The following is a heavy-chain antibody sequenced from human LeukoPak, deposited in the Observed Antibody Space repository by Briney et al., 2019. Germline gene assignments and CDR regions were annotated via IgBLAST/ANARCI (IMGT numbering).Heavy chain of an antibody. D-gene: IGHD3-10*01. J-gene: IGHJ4*02. V-gene: IGHV1-2*02. CDR2: INPNSGGT. CDR1: GYTFTGYY. Sequence: ASVKVSCKASGYTFTGYYMHWVRQAPGQGLEWMGWINPNSGGTNYAQKFQGRVTMTRDTSIGTAYMELSRLRSDDTAVYYCARASPSYSSVDYWGQGTLVTVSS. CDR3: ARASPSYSSVDY.